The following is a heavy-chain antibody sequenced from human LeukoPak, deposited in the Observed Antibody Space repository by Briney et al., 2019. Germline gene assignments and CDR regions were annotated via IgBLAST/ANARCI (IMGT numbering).Heavy chain of an antibody. CDR2: IQPGDSDT. J-gene: IGHJ4*02. CDR3: ARHAGYCTGGKCYSFYYFDY. CDR1: GYTFTNYW. Sequence: PGESLKISCKASGYTFTNYWIGWVRHTPGKGLEWMGIIQPGDSDTRYRTSFQGQVTMSVDESTSTAYLHWTSLKASDTAIYYCARHAGYCTGGKCYSFYYFDYWGQGTLVTVSS. D-gene: IGHD2-15*01. V-gene: IGHV5-51*01.